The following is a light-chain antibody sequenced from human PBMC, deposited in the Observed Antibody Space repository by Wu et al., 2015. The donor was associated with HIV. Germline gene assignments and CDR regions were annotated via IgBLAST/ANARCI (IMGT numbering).Light chain of an antibody. CDR1: QSVSGSY. V-gene: IGKV3D-20*02. CDR3: QQRSTWPPHFT. CDR2: GAS. Sequence: IVLTQSPGTLSLSPGERGTLSCRASQSVSGSYLAWYQQKPGQAPSLLIYGASNRAAGISDRFSGGGSGTDFTLTISSLEPEDFAIYYCQQRSTWPPHFTFGPGTRVDLK. J-gene: IGKJ3*01.